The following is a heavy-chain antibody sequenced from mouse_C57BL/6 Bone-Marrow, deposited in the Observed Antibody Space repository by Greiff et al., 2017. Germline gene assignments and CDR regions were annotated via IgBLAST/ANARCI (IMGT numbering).Heavy chain of an antibody. CDR3: AREERGTYYSNYGAMDY. V-gene: IGHV1-81*01. D-gene: IGHD2-5*01. CDR2: IYPRSGNT. Sequence: QVQLQQSGAELARPGASVKLSCKASGYTFTSYGISWVKQRTGQGLEWIGEIYPRSGNTYYNEKFKGKATLTADKSSSTAYMELRSRTSEDSAVYFCAREERGTYYSNYGAMDYWGQGTSVTVSS. CDR1: GYTFTSYG. J-gene: IGHJ4*01.